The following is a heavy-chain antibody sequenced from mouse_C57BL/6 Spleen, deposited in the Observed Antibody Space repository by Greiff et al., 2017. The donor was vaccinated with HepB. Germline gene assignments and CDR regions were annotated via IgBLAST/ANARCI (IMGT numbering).Heavy chain of an antibody. J-gene: IGHJ2*01. Sequence: VQLQQPGAELVKPGASVKMSCKASGYTFTSYWITWVKQRPGQGLEWIGDIYPGSGSTNYNEKFKSKATLTVDTSSSTAYMQLSSLTSEDSAVYYCAREVITTVVASYYFDYWGQGTTLTVSS. CDR3: AREVITTVVASYYFDY. V-gene: IGHV1-55*01. CDR2: IYPGSGST. D-gene: IGHD1-1*01. CDR1: GYTFTSYW.